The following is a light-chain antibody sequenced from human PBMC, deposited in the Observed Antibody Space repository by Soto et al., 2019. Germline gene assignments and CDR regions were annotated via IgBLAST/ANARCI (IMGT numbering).Light chain of an antibody. CDR1: QSISSY. Sequence: DIQMTQXPSSLSASVGDRVTITCRASQSISSYLNWYQQKPGKAPKLLIYAASSLQSGVPSRFSGSGSGTDFTLTISSLQPEDFATYYCQHKTFGQGTKVDIK. CDR2: AAS. V-gene: IGKV1-39*01. CDR3: QHKT. J-gene: IGKJ1*01.